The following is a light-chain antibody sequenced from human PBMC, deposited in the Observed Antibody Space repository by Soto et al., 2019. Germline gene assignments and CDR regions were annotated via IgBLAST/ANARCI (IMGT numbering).Light chain of an antibody. V-gene: IGKV3-20*01. CDR3: QQYGSPAYT. J-gene: IGKJ2*01. CDR2: AAS. CDR1: QSVSNNF. Sequence: EIVLTQSPGTLSLSPGERATLSCRASQSVSNNFLAWYQQKPGQAPRLVIYAASGRGTGLPVRFSGSGSGTDFNLTISRLETEDVAIHLGQQYGSPAYTFGQGNKLEIK.